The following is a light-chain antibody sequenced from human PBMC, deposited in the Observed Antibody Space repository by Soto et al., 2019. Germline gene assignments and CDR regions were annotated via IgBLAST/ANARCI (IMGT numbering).Light chain of an antibody. V-gene: IGLV2-14*01. J-gene: IGLJ1*01. CDR1: SNDFGTYEY. CDR2: GVN. CDR3: SSYTTGSTLPWV. Sequence: QSALTQPASVSGTPGQSITISSTGSSNDFGTYEYVSWHQHHPGRAPKLIIFGVNDRPSGISDRFSGSKSGNTASLTIFGLQLEDETVYYCSSYTTGSTLPWVFGAGTKVTVL.